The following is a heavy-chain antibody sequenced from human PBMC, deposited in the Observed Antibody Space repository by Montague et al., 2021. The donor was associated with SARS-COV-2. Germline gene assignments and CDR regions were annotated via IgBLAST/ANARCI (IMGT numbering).Heavy chain of an antibody. V-gene: IGHV3-23*01. CDR3: AKARGGTYYYFDY. J-gene: IGHJ4*02. Sequence: SLRLSCAASGFTYSDYAMTWVRQTPGKGLERVSTISGRGDTTYYADSVKGRFTISRANSRDTLYLEMNSLRADDAAVYYCAKARGGTYYYFDYWGQGTLVTVSS. D-gene: IGHD1-26*01. CDR1: GFTYSDYA. CDR2: ISGRGDTT.